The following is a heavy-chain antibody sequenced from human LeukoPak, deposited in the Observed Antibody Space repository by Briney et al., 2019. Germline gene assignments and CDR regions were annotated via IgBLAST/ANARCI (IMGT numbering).Heavy chain of an antibody. V-gene: IGHV4-4*09. CDR1: GGSISSYY. CDR3: ARLHVFLAYMDV. Sequence: SETLSLTCTVSGGSISSYYWCWIRQPPGKGLEWIGYIYTSGSTNYNPSLKSRVTISVDTSKNQFSLKLSSVTAADTAVYYCARLHVFLAYMDVWGKGTTVTVSS. D-gene: IGHD3-3*01. J-gene: IGHJ6*03. CDR2: IYTSGST.